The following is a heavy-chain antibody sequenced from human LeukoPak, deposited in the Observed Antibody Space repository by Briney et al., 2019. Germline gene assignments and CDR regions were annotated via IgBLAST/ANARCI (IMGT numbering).Heavy chain of an antibody. CDR1: GYTFSTFD. V-gene: IGHV3-13*04. Sequence: GGSLRLSCAASGYTFSTFDVHWVRQASGRGLEWVSSIASTGETYYAGSVKGRFTISRENAKNSLYLQMNSLRAGDTAVYQSVRGRQIGFDYWGQGALVTVSS. D-gene: IGHD2-21*01. CDR3: VRGRQIGFDY. J-gene: IGHJ4*02. CDR2: IASTGET.